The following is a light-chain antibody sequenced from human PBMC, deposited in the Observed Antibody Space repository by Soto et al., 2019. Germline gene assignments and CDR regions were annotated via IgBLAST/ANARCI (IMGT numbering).Light chain of an antibody. CDR1: PSVTNY. V-gene: IGKV3-11*01. CDR3: QQRNIWPPVN. Sequence: GESTTLPCRASPSVTNYLAWYQQKPGQPPRLLIYGAFNRAARIPARFSGSGSGTDFTLTISSLEPEDSAVYYCQQRNIWPPVNFGQGTQLEIK. J-gene: IGKJ5*01. CDR2: GAF.